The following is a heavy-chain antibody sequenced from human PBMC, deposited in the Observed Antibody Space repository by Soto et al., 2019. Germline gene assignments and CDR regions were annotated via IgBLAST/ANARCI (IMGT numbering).Heavy chain of an antibody. CDR3: ARHWVTRLVRGVIIPEPPPD. CDR2: IDPSDSYT. J-gene: IGHJ4*02. V-gene: IGHV5-10-1*01. D-gene: IGHD3-10*01. CDR1: GYSFTSYW. Sequence: PVESLTISCKVSGYSFTSYWIICVLQMPGKGLEWMGRIDPSDSYTNYSPSFQGHVTISADKSISTAYLQWSSLKASDTAMYYCARHWVTRLVRGVIIPEPPPDWGQGTMVTGSS.